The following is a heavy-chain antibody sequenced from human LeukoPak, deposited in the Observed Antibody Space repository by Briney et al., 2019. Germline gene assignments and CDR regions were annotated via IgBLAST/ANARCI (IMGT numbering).Heavy chain of an antibody. V-gene: IGHV1-69*01. J-gene: IGHJ5*02. CDR2: IIPIFGTA. D-gene: IGHD2-2*01. Sequence: SSVKVSCKASGGTFSSYAISWVRQAPGQGLEWMGGIIPIFGTANYPQKFQGRVTITADESTSTAYMELSSLRSEDTAVYYCARDLRTLWDIVVVPAAAWGQGTLVTVSS. CDR3: ARDLRTLWDIVVVPAAA. CDR1: GGTFSSYA.